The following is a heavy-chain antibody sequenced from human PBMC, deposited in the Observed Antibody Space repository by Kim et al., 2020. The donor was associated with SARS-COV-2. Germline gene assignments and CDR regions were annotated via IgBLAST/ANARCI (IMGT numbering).Heavy chain of an antibody. V-gene: IGHV4-4*09. D-gene: IGHD6-6*01. Sequence: NPSLRSQVTISVDTSKNQFSLKLSSVTAADTAVYYCARFRIAARPDYFDYWGQGTLVTVSS. CDR3: ARFRIAARPDYFDY. J-gene: IGHJ4*02.